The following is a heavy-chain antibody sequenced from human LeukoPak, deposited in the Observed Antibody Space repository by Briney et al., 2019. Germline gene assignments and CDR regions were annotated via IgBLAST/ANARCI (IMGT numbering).Heavy chain of an antibody. CDR1: GGSFTFTSHA. D-gene: IGHD3-22*01. V-gene: IGHV1-69*13. J-gene: IGHJ3*01. CDR2: LIPVYGSA. CDR3: AGFFYDNSGDAFDL. Sequence: SVKVSCKASGGSFTFTSHAISWVRQAPGQGLEWLGGLIPVYGSANYAQKFQGRLTITSGESTRTVYMELSSLRPEDSAVHYCAGFFYDNSGDAFDLWGQGTMVTVSS.